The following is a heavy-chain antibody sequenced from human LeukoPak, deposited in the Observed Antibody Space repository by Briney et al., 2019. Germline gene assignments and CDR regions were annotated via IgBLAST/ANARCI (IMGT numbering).Heavy chain of an antibody. CDR1: GGSFSSYY. J-gene: IGHJ4*02. CDR2: IYYSGST. V-gene: IGHV4-39*07. CDR3: ASRLYYFDY. D-gene: IGHD6-6*01. Sequence: SETLSLTCAVYGGSFSSYYWGWIRQPPGKGLEWIGSIYYSGSTYYNPSLKSRVTISVDKSKNQFSLKLSSVTAADTAVYCCASRLYYFDYWGQGTLVTVSS.